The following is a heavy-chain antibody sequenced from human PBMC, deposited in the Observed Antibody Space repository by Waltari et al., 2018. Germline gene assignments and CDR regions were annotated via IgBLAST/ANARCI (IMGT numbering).Heavy chain of an antibody. CDR2: VYYKGYK. CDR1: GDSISTPTFY. CDR3: VRQRSADFWSGYFDL. V-gene: IGHV4-39*01. D-gene: IGHD3-3*01. Sequence: QAQLQELGPGQVKPSETLSFRCAVSGDSISTPTFYWGWGRKPPGKGLEWVGSVYYKGYKFYKPSLKSRLTLSMDTSNNHFSLSLTSVTAADTAVYYCVRQRSADFWSGYFDLWGQGTLVTVSS. J-gene: IGHJ4*02.